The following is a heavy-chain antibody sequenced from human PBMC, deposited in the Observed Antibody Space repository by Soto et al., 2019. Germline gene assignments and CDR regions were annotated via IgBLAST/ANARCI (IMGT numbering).Heavy chain of an antibody. CDR1: GFIFNDYY. J-gene: IGHJ6*02. Sequence: QQQQVESGGGLVKPGGSLRLSCAASGFIFNDYYMSWIRQAPGKGLEWVAYISSGASTISYADSVKGRFTISRDNTKNLLYLQMNSLRAEDTAVYYCARDLKAVVNHIHYNHYGLDVWGQGTTVTVSS. D-gene: IGHD3-22*01. V-gene: IGHV3-11*01. CDR2: ISSGASTI. CDR3: ARDLKAVVNHIHYNHYGLDV.